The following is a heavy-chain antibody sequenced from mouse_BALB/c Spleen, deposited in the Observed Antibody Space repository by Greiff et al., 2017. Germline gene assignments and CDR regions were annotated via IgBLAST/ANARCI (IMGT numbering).Heavy chain of an antibody. CDR3: ARGGSIYYYAMDY. J-gene: IGHJ4*01. D-gene: IGHD1-1*01. CDR1: GFTFSSYA. V-gene: IGHV5-6-5*01. Sequence: DVMLVESGGGLVKPGGSLKLSCAASGFTFSSYAMSWVRQTPEKRLEWVASISSGGSTYYPDSVKGRFTISRDNARNILYLQMSGLRSEDTAMYYCARGGSIYYYAMDYWGQGTSVTVSS. CDR2: ISSGGST.